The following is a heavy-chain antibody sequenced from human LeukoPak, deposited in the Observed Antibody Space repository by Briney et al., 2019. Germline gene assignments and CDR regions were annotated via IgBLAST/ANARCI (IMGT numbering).Heavy chain of an antibody. Sequence: SETLSLTCTVSGGSISSGGYYWSWIRQPPGKGLEWIGYIYHSGSTYYNPSLKSRVTISVDRSKNQFSLKLSSVTAADTAVYYCARAEEEYYYGSVDYWGQGTLVTVSS. CDR2: IYHSGST. CDR3: ARAEEEYYYGSVDY. D-gene: IGHD3-10*01. J-gene: IGHJ4*02. V-gene: IGHV4-30-2*01. CDR1: GGSISSGGYY.